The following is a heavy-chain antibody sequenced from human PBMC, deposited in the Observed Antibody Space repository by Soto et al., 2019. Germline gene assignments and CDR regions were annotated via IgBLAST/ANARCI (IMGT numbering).Heavy chain of an antibody. V-gene: IGHV1-18*04. Sequence: ASVKVSCKASGYTFTSYCVSWVLQAPGQGLEWMGWISAYNGNTNYAQKLQGRVTMTTDTSTSTAYMELRSLRSDDTAVYYCARDYHILTGLSPFDYWGQGTLVTVSS. CDR2: ISAYNGNT. CDR1: GYTFTSYC. CDR3: ARDYHILTGLSPFDY. J-gene: IGHJ4*02. D-gene: IGHD3-9*01.